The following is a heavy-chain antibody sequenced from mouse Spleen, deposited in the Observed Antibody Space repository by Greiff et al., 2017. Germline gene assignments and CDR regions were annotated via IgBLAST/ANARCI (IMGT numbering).Heavy chain of an antibody. CDR1: GFSLTSYG. D-gene: IGHD1-1*01. J-gene: IGHJ4*01. V-gene: IGHV2-9*02. CDR3: ARGPPYDYYAMDY. Sequence: VQLQQSGPGLVAPSQSLSITCTVSGFSLTSYGVHWVRQPPGKGLEWLGVIWAGGSTNYNSALMSRLSISKDNSKSQVFLKMNSLQTDDTAMYYCARGPPYDYYAMDYWGQGTSVTVSS. CDR2: IWAGGST.